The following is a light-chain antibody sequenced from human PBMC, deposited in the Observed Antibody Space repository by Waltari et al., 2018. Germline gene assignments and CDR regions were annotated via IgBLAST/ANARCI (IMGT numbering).Light chain of an antibody. CDR2: YTN. CDR1: QDISIS. V-gene: IGKV1-9*01. Sequence: DIQMTQSPSSLSASVGDRVTITCRASQDISISLNWYQHKPGKAPKLLIDYTNALKVGVPSRFSGSGSGTEFTLTISSLQPGDFATYYCQQYKSLPFTFGPGTKVDIK. CDR3: QQYKSLPFT. J-gene: IGKJ3*01.